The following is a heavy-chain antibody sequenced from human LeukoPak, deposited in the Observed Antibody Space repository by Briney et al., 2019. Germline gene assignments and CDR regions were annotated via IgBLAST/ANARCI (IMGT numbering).Heavy chain of an antibody. V-gene: IGHV4-34*01. CDR1: GGSFSGYY. D-gene: IGHD5-18*01. CDR2: INHSGST. Sequence: SETLSLTCAVYGGSFSGYYWSWIRQPPGKGLEWIGEINHSGSTNYNPSLKSRVTISVDTSKNQCSLKLSSVTAADTAVYYCARSRGYSYGYGYYYYYYMDVWGKGTTVTVSS. J-gene: IGHJ6*03. CDR3: ARSRGYSYGYGYYYYYYMDV.